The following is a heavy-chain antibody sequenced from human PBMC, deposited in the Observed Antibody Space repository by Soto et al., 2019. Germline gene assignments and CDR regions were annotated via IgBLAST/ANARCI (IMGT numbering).Heavy chain of an antibody. CDR2: ISAYNGNT. J-gene: IGHJ4*02. D-gene: IGHD6-13*01. V-gene: IGHV1-18*01. CDR3: ARGTYIAAAAPFDY. CDR1: GYTFTSYG. Sequence: ASVKVSCKASGYTFTSYGISWVRQAPGQGLEWMGWISAYNGNTNYAQKLQGRVTMTTDTSTSTAYMELRSLRSDDAAVYYCARGTYIAAAAPFDYWGQGTLVTVSS.